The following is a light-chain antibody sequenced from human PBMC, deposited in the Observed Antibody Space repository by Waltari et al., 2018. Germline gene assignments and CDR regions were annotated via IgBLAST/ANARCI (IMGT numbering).Light chain of an antibody. Sequence: QSALTQPASVSGSPGQSITIPCTGTSSAVGGYKYVSWYQQHPGKAPKLLIYDVSNRPSGFSTRFSCSKSGNTASLTISGLQAADEADYYCSSYTSSTVVFGGGTKLTVL. CDR1: SSAVGGYKY. CDR2: DVS. V-gene: IGLV2-14*03. CDR3: SSYTSSTVV. J-gene: IGLJ3*02.